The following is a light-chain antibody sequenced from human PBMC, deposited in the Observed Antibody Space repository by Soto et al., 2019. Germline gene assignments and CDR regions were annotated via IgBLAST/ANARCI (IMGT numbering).Light chain of an antibody. J-gene: IGLJ2*01. V-gene: IGLV2-23*01. CDR3: CSYARSTTVV. Sequence: QSALTQPASVSGSPGQSITISCTGTSSDVVYYNLVSWYQQHPGKAPKLIIYEGSKRPSGVSNRFSGSKSGTTASLTISGLQAEDEGHYSCCSYARSTTVVFGGGTKLTVL. CDR2: EGS. CDR1: SSDVVYYNL.